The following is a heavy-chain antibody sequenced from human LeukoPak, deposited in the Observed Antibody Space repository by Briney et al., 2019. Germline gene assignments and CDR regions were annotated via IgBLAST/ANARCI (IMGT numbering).Heavy chain of an antibody. J-gene: IGHJ4*02. D-gene: IGHD4-23*01. CDR1: GFTVSINY. CDR2: IYSGGST. Sequence: GGSLRLSCAASGFTVSINYMSWVRHAPWKGLEWVSVIYSGGSTYYADSVKGRFTISRDNSKNTLYLQMNSLRAEDTAVYYCARGDFDGGNSYYFDYWGQGTLVTVSS. CDR3: ARGDFDGGNSYYFDY. V-gene: IGHV3-53*01.